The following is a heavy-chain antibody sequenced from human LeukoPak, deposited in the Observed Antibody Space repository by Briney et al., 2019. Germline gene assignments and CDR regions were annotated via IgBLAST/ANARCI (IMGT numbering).Heavy chain of an antibody. CDR1: GYTFTNYA. Sequence: ASVKVSCKASGYTFTNYAMHWVRQAPGQGLEWMGWISAYNGNTNYAQKLQGRVTMTTDTSTSTAYMELRSLRSDDTAVYYCARDLGYFDWSKLFDYWGQGTLVTVSS. CDR2: ISAYNGNT. V-gene: IGHV1-18*01. J-gene: IGHJ4*02. CDR3: ARDLGYFDWSKLFDY. D-gene: IGHD3-9*01.